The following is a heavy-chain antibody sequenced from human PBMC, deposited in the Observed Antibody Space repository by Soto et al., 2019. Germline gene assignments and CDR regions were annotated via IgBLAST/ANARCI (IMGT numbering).Heavy chain of an antibody. CDR1: GYTFSNYG. CDR2: ISLYSDGT. V-gene: IGHV1-18*01. J-gene: IGHJ4*02. D-gene: IGHD2-15*01. Sequence: ASVKVSCKTSGYTFSNYGITWVRQAPGQPLEWLGWISLYSDGTNYAQKFQGRVTISRDNANNVLYLQMNSLRDDDSAVYFCARIPCIAGSCFYDSWGQGTLVTVSS. CDR3: ARIPCIAGSCFYDS.